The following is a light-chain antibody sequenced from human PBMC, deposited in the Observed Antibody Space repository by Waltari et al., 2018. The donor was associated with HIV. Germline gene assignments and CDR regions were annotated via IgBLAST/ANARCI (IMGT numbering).Light chain of an antibody. CDR2: EVT. V-gene: IGLV2-23*02. CDR3: CSYGSSATFVV. J-gene: IGLJ2*01. CDR1: HRDGGNYKL. Sequence: QSALTPTASVSGSPGQSIHLSCPSTHRDGGNYKLVPWYQQYTGKAPKLLIYEVTKRPSGVSSRFSGSKSGNTASLTISDLQSEDEANYYCCSYGSSATFVVFGGGTRVTV.